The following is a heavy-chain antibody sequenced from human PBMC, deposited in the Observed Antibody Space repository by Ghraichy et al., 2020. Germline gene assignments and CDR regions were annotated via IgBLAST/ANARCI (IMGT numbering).Heavy chain of an antibody. V-gene: IGHV1-2*02. CDR2: INPNSGGT. Sequence: ASVKVSCKASGYTFTGYYMHWVRQAPGQGLEWMGWINPNSGGTNYAQKFQGRVTMTRDTSISTAYVELSRLRSDDTAVYYCAREASRRGGPTGYWGQGTLVTVSS. CDR3: AREASRRGGPTGY. CDR1: GYTFTGYY. D-gene: IGHD3-16*01. J-gene: IGHJ4*02.